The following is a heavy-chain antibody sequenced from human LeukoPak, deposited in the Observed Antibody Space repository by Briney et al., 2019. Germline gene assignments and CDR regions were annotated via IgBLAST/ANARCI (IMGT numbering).Heavy chain of an antibody. Sequence: ASVKVSCKSSGYTFTGYYMHWVRQAPGQGLEWMGWINPSSGGTNYAQKFQGRVTMTRDTSINTAYMELSSLRSDDTAVYSCARAQTMAAAGTGPGDFWGQGTLVTVS. CDR1: GYTFTGYY. CDR2: INPSSGGT. CDR3: ARAQTMAAAGTGPGDF. J-gene: IGHJ4*02. V-gene: IGHV1-2*02. D-gene: IGHD6-13*01.